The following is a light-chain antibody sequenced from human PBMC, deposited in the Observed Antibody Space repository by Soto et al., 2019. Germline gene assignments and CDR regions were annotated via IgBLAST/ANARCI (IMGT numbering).Light chain of an antibody. Sequence: DIQMTQSPSTLSASVGDRVTITCRASQNIDFWLAWYQQKPGKAPKLLIFDASSLESGVPSTFSGSGSGTEFTLTISSLQPDDFATYYCQQYNSYSTFGQGTKVEIK. CDR2: DAS. V-gene: IGKV1-5*01. CDR3: QQYNSYST. CDR1: QNIDFW. J-gene: IGKJ1*01.